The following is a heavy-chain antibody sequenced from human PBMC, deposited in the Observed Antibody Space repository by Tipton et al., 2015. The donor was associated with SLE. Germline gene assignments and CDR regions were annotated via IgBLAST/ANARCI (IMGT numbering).Heavy chain of an antibody. D-gene: IGHD6-6*01. V-gene: IGHV4-59*01. J-gene: IGHJ3*02. CDR2: IYYSGST. Sequence: LRLSCTVSGGSISSYYWSWIRQPPGKGLEWIGYIYYSGSTNYNPSLKSRVTISVDTSKNQFSLKLSSVTAADTAVSYCAREGGLYSSSSVDAFDIWGQGTMVTVSS. CDR3: AREGGLYSSSSVDAFDI. CDR1: GGSISSYY.